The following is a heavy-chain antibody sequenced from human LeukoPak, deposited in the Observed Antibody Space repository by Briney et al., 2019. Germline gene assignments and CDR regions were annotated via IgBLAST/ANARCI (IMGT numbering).Heavy chain of an antibody. CDR1: GGSISSSSYY. D-gene: IGHD3-16*01. CDR3: ARGFTSFQWFDL. Sequence: SETLSLTCTVSGGSISSSSYYWGWIRQPPGKGLEWIGSIYYSGSTYYNPSLKSRVTISVDTSKNQFSLKLSSVTAADTAVYYCARGFTSFQWFDLWGRGTLVTVSS. V-gene: IGHV4-39*01. J-gene: IGHJ2*01. CDR2: IYYSGST.